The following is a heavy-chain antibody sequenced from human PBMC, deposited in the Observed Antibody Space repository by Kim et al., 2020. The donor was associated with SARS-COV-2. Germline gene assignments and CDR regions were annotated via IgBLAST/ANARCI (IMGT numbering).Heavy chain of an antibody. D-gene: IGHD3-10*01. CDR3: ARGLGVRGATDAFDI. CDR1: GFTFSSYS. CDR2: ISSSSSTI. J-gene: IGHJ3*02. V-gene: IGHV3-48*04. Sequence: GGSLRLSCAASGFTFSSYSMNWVRQAPGKGLEWVSYISSSSSTIYYADSVKGRFTISRDNAKNSLYLQMNSLRAEDTAVYYCARGLGVRGATDAFDIWGQGTMVTVSS.